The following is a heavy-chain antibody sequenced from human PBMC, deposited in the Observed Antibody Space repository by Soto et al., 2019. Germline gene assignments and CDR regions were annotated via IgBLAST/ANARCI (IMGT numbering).Heavy chain of an antibody. V-gene: IGHV3-21*01. CDR2: ISSGAAYI. CDR1: TFSRYS. Sequence: EVQVVESGVGLVKPGGSLTLSCNFTFSRYSMNWVRKSPGQGLERVASISSGAAYIKSADSVQGRFTISRDNAKSAVSLQISSLRVEDTAVYFCTRDEGGSYASWFQPWCQGTQVTVSA. J-gene: IGHJ4*02. D-gene: IGHD1-26*01. CDR3: TRDEGGSYASWFQP.